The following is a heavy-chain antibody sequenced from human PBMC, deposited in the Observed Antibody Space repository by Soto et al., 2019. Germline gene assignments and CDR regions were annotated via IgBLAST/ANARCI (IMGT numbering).Heavy chain of an antibody. CDR1: GFTFSSYW. J-gene: IGHJ5*01. CDR3: ARDQRYSSSWLLPSWFET. Sequence: GGSLRLSCAASGFTFSSYWMHWVRQAPGKGLVWVSRINSDGSSTSYADSVKGRFTISRDNAKNTLYLQMSSLRAEDTAVYYCARDQRYSSSWLLPSWFETWGQGTLVTVSS. V-gene: IGHV3-74*01. CDR2: INSDGSST. D-gene: IGHD6-13*01.